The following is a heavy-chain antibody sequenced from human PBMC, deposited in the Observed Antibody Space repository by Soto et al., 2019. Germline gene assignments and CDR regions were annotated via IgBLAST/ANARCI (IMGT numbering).Heavy chain of an antibody. Sequence: SETLSLTCTVSGGSISSSSYYWGWIRQPPGKGLEWIGSIYYSGSTYYNPSLKSRVTISVDTSKNQFSLKLSSVTAADTAVYYCARLEIAAAGYNWFDPWGQGTLVTVSS. V-gene: IGHV4-39*01. CDR3: ARLEIAAAGYNWFDP. CDR1: GGSISSSSYY. D-gene: IGHD6-13*01. CDR2: IYYSGST. J-gene: IGHJ5*02.